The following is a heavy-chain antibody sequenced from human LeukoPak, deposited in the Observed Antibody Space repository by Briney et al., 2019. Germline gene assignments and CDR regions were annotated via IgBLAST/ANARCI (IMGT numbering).Heavy chain of an antibody. CDR2: IYYSGST. Sequence: SETLSLTCTVSGGSISSSSYYWGWIRQPPGKGLEWIGSIYYSGSTYYNPSLKSRVTISVDTSKNQFSLKLSSVTAADTAVYYCARWRDYERFFDYWGQGTLVTVSS. V-gene: IGHV4-39*07. D-gene: IGHD3-16*01. CDR1: GGSISSSSYY. CDR3: ARWRDYERFFDY. J-gene: IGHJ4*02.